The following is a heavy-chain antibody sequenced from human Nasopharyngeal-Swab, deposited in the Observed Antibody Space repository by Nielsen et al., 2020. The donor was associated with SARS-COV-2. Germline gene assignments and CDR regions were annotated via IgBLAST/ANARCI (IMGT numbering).Heavy chain of an antibody. D-gene: IGHD3-9*01. V-gene: IGHV4-34*01. CDR1: GGSFSGYY. CDR3: ARSPKRYFDWPYYNY. J-gene: IGHJ4*02. Sequence: SCAVYGGSFSGYYWSWIRQPPGKGLEWIGEINHSGSTNYKPSLKSRVTTSVDTSKNQFSLKLSSVTAADTAVYYCARSPKRYFDWPYYNYWGQGTLVTVSS. CDR2: INHSGST.